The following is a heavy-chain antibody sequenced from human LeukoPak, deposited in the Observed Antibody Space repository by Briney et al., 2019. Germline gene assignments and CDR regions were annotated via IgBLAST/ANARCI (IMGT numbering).Heavy chain of an antibody. J-gene: IGHJ4*02. CDR2: ISCSGGST. CDR3: AKSPSSGWYRGAPDY. D-gene: IGHD6-19*01. Sequence: GGSLRLSCAASGFTFSSYAMSWVRQAPGKGLEWVSAISCSGGSTHYADSVKGRFTISRDNSKNTLYLQMNSLRAEDTAVYYCAKSPSSGWYRGAPDYWGQGTLVTVSS. V-gene: IGHV3-23*01. CDR1: GFTFSSYA.